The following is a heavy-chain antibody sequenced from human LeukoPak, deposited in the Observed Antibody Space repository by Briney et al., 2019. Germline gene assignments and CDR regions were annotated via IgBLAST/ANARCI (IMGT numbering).Heavy chain of an antibody. CDR2: ISWNSGSI. J-gene: IGHJ3*02. Sequence: GRSLRLSCAASGFTFDDYAMHWVRQAPGKGLEWVSGISWNSGSIGYADSVKGRFTISRDNAKNSLYLQMNSLRAEDTALYYCAKVCSKEPLDAFDIWGQGTMVTVSS. CDR1: GFTFDDYA. CDR3: AKVCSKEPLDAFDI. D-gene: IGHD2-2*01. V-gene: IGHV3-9*01.